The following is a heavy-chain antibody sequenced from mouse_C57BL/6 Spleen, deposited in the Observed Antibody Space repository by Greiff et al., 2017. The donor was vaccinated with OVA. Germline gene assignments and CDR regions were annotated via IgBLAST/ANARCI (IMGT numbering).Heavy chain of an antibody. J-gene: IGHJ2*01. D-gene: IGHD1-1*01. CDR1: GYTFTDYE. CDR3: TRLREFITTVVGGY. CDR2: IDPETGGT. Sequence: VQLVESGAELVRPGASVTLSCKASGYTFTDYEMHWVKQTPVHGLEWIGAIDPETGGTAYNQKFKGKAILTADKSSSTAYMELRSLTSEDSAVYYCTRLREFITTVVGGYWGQGTTLTVSS. V-gene: IGHV1-15*01.